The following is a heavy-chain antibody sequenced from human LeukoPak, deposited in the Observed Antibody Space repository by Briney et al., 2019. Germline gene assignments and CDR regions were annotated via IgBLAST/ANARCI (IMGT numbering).Heavy chain of an antibody. J-gene: IGHJ5*02. CDR1: GGSFSGYY. CDR3: ARGGSITIFGVVIHNWFDP. V-gene: IGHV4-34*01. CDR2: INHSGST. D-gene: IGHD3-3*01. Sequence: SETLSLTCAVYGGSFSGYYWSWIRQPPGKGLEWIGEINHSGSTNYNPSLKSRVTISVDTSKNQFPLKLSSVTAADTAVYYCARGGSITIFGVVIHNWFDPWGQGTLVTVSS.